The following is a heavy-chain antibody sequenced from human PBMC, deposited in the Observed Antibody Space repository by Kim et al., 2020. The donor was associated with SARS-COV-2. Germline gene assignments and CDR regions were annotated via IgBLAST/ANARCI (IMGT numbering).Heavy chain of an antibody. V-gene: IGHV3-33*01. Sequence: GGSLRLSCAASGFTFSSYGMHWVRQAPGKGLEWVAVIWYDGSNKYYADSVKGRFTISRDNSKNTLYLQMNSLRAEDTAVYYCARSLYYYDSSGYKGKSGQLTLFDYCGQGTLVTVSS. CDR1: GFTFSSYG. CDR2: IWYDGSNK. CDR3: ARSLYYYDSSGYKGKSGQLTLFDY. J-gene: IGHJ4*02. D-gene: IGHD3-22*01.